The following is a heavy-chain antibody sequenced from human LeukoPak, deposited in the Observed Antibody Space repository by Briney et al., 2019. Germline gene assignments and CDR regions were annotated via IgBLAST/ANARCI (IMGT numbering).Heavy chain of an antibody. D-gene: IGHD2-2*01. CDR3: AREGNVVVPAAEYYYYYYYMDV. CDR2: INPNSGGT. V-gene: IGHV1-2*02. J-gene: IGHJ6*03. CDR1: GYTLTGYY. Sequence: ASVKVSCKASGYTLTGYYIDWVRQAPGQGLEWMGWINPNSGGTNYAQKFQGRVTMTRDTSISTAYMELSRLRSDDTAVYYCAREGNVVVPAAEYYYYYYYMDVWGKGTTVTVSS.